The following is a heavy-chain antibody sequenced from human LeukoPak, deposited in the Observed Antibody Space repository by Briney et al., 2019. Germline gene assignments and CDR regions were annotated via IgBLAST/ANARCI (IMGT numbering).Heavy chain of an antibody. CDR2: IGDDDSYV. V-gene: IGHV3-21*01. Sequence: GGSLRLSCTASGFTFINYNINWVRQVPGKGLEWVSSIGDDDSYVHYADSVKGRFTISRDNAKNSVSLQMNSLRVEDAAIYYCARETYTSWAFDIWGQGTTVTVSS. CDR1: GFTFINYN. J-gene: IGHJ3*02. CDR3: ARETYTSWAFDI.